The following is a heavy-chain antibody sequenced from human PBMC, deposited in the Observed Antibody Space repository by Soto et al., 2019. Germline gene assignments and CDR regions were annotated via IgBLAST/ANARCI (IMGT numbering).Heavy chain of an antibody. CDR2: ISGSGFKK. Sequence: SGGSLRLSCAASGFIFENFGMSWVRQAPGKGLEWISSISGSGFKKYYADSVKGRFTISRDNSKSTVYLELNNLSAEETAGYHCAKNQGVELVPLATVDWFDPWGQGSVVTVSS. CDR1: GFIFENFG. D-gene: IGHD1-26*01. V-gene: IGHV3-23*01. CDR3: AKNQGVELVPLATVDWFDP. J-gene: IGHJ5*02.